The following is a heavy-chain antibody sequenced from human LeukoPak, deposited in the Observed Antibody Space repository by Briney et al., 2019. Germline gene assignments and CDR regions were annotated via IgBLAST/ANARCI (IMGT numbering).Heavy chain of an antibody. D-gene: IGHD1-26*01. V-gene: IGHV4-39*01. Sequence: SETLSLTCTVSGGSISSSSYYWGRLPQPQGKGREWDVSIYYSGSTNYNPSLKSRVTISVDTSKNQFSLKLSSVTAADTAVYYCARHGIVGATTCRGPFVAFYIWGQGTMVTVSS. CDR2: IYYSGST. CDR3: ARHGIVGATTCRGPFVAFYI. J-gene: IGHJ3*02. CDR1: GGSISSSSYY.